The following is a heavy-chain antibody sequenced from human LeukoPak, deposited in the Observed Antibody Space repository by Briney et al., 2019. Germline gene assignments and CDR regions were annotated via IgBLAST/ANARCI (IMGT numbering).Heavy chain of an antibody. CDR2: ISYDGSNK. D-gene: IGHD6-13*01. CDR3: AKDLIAAATEQKGNY. J-gene: IGHJ4*02. CDR1: GFTFSSYG. V-gene: IGHV3-30*18. Sequence: GGSLRLCCAASGFTFSSYGMHWVRQAPGKGLEWVAVISYDGSNKYYADSVKGRFTISRDNSKNTLYLQMNSLRAEDTAVYYCAKDLIAAATEQKGNYWGQGTLVTVSS.